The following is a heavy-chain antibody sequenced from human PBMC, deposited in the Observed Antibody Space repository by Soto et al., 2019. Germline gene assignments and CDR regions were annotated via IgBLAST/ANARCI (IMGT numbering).Heavy chain of an antibody. J-gene: IGHJ6*03. D-gene: IGHD2-2*01. V-gene: IGHV3-48*01. Sequence: EVQLVESGGGLVQPGGSLRLSCAASGCTLSSYSMNWVRQAPGKGLEWVSYISSSSSTIYYADSVKGRFTISRDNAKNSLYLQMNSLRAEDTAVYYCARGMPYYYMDVWGKGTTVTVSS. CDR3: ARGMPYYYMDV. CDR1: GCTLSSYS. CDR2: ISSSSSTI.